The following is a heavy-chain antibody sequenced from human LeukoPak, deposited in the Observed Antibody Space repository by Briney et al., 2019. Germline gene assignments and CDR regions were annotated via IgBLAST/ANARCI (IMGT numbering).Heavy chain of an antibody. Sequence: KQSGPTLVNPTQTLTLTCTFSGFSLSTSGMRVSWIRQPPGKALEWLACIDWDDEKFYSTSLKTRLTISKDTSKNQVVLTMTNMDPVDTATYYCARDRRAGTDYWGQGTLVTVSS. CDR1: GFSLSTSGMR. D-gene: IGHD6-13*01. CDR3: ARDRRAGTDY. J-gene: IGHJ4*02. CDR2: IDWDDEK. V-gene: IGHV2-70*04.